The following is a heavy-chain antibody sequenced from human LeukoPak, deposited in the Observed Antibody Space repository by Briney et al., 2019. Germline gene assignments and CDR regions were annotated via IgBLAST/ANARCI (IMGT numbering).Heavy chain of an antibody. D-gene: IGHD6-19*01. CDR3: ARDTGAGTSAADY. CDR2: INPNNGGT. CDR1: GYTFTGYY. V-gene: IGHV1-2*02. J-gene: IGHJ4*02. Sequence: ASVKVSCKASGYTFTGYYMHWVRQAPGQGLEWMGWINPNNGGTNYAQKFQGRVTMTRDTSISTAYMELSRLRSDDTAVYYCARDTGAGTSAADYWGQGTLVTVSS.